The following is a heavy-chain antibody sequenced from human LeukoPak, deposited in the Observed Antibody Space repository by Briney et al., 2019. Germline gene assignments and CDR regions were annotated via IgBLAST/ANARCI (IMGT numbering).Heavy chain of an antibody. CDR3: ATEYDNLDDYFDY. J-gene: IGHJ4*02. V-gene: IGHV3-30*03. Sequence: PGGSLRLSCTASGFPFSAYGMHWVRQAPGKGPEWVAAICSDGSKKYYADSVKGRFSISRDKSKNTLYLQMNTLGADDTAVYYCATEYDNLDDYFDYWGQGTLVTVSS. CDR2: ICSDGSKK. D-gene: IGHD3-22*01. CDR1: GFPFSAYG.